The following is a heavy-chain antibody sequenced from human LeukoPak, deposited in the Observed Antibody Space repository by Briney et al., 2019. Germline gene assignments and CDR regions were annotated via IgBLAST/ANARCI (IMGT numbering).Heavy chain of an antibody. Sequence: RTLSLTFAISGESVSINSAIWSWVRQSPSRGIEWLVRTYYRSKWYDDYAVSVKSRITIIHDTSKHHFLLQLNSVTAEATVVYYCARAPSWSYGYFEFWGQGTLVTVSS. V-gene: IGHV6-1*01. CDR3: ARAPSWSYGYFEF. D-gene: IGHD1-26*01. CDR2: TYYRSKWYD. CDR1: GESVSINSAI. J-gene: IGHJ4*02.